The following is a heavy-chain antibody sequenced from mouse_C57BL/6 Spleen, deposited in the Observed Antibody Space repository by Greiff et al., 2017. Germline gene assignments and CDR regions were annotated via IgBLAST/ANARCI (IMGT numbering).Heavy chain of an antibody. CDR3: TRDSSGYVPY. D-gene: IGHD3-2*02. V-gene: IGHV5-9-1*02. Sequence: EVHLVESGEGLVKPGGSLKLSCAASGFTFSSYAMSWVRQTPEKRLEWVAYISSGGDYIYYADTVQGRFTISRDNARNTLYLKMSSLKSEDTAMYYCTRDSSGYVPYWGQGTLVTVSA. CDR2: ISSGGDYI. J-gene: IGHJ3*01. CDR1: GFTFSSYA.